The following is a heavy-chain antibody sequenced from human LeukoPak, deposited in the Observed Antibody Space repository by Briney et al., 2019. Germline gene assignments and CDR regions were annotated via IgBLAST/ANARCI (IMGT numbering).Heavy chain of an antibody. D-gene: IGHD3-22*01. J-gene: IGHJ4*02. CDR3: AGGYYYDSSGYLG. Sequence: SETLSLTRTVSGGSISSYYWSWIRQPPGKGLEWIGYIYYSGSTNYNPSLKSRVTISVDTSKNQFSLKLSSVTAADTAVYYCAGGYYYDSSGYLGWGQGTLVTVSS. CDR2: IYYSGST. V-gene: IGHV4-59*08. CDR1: GGSISSYY.